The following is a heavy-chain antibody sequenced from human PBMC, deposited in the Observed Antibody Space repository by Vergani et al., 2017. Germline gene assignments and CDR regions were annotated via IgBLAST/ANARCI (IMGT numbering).Heavy chain of an antibody. CDR2: IYPGNSET. V-gene: IGHV5-51*03. Sequence: EVQLEQSGAAVKKPGESLEISCKGSGYSFSRNWIAWVRERPGQGLEWMGMIYPGNSETRNNPSFRGQVTMSVDKSISTAYLQWSSLKASDSAMYYCARVYCRGMSCAGTDYFYDIDVWGKGTTVTVS. CDR1: GYSFSRNW. D-gene: IGHD3/OR15-3a*01. CDR3: ARVYCRGMSCAGTDYFYDIDV. J-gene: IGHJ6*03.